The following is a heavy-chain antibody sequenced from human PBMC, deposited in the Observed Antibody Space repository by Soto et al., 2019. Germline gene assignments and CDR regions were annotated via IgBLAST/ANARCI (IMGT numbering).Heavy chain of an antibody. V-gene: IGHV3-21*01. J-gene: IGHJ4*02. CDR2: ISSSSSYI. Sequence: EVQLVESGGGLVKPGGSLRLSCAASGFTFSTYSMNWVRQAPGKGLEWVSSISSSSSYIYYADSVKGRFTISRDNAKTSLYLQMNSLRAEDTAVYYCARGPYYYDSSGYPDYWGQGTLVTVSS. CDR3: ARGPYYYDSSGYPDY. D-gene: IGHD3-22*01. CDR1: GFTFSTYS.